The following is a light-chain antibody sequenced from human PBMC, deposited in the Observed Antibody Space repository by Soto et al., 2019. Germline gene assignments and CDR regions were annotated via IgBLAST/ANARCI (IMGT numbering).Light chain of an antibody. J-gene: IGLJ1*01. CDR1: RSDVGGYAY. Sequence: QSALTQPRSVSGSPGQSVTISCTGTRSDVGGYAYISWYQQHPGKVPKLIIYDVSKRPSGVPDRFSGSKSGNTASLTISGLQAEDEADYYCAAWDDILNGYVFGGGTKVTVL. V-gene: IGLV2-11*01. CDR3: AAWDDILNGYV. CDR2: DVS.